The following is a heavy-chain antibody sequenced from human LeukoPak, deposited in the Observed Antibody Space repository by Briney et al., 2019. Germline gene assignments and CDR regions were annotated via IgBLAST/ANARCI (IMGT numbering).Heavy chain of an antibody. CDR1: GGSISSYY. CDR2: IYYGGST. V-gene: IGHV4-59*01. CDR3: ARAGEQQLEFDY. D-gene: IGHD6-13*01. J-gene: IGHJ4*02. Sequence: PSETLSLTCTVSGGSISSYYWSWIRQPPGKGLEWIGYIYYGGSTNYNPSLKSRVTISVDTSKNQFSLKLSSVTAADTAVYYCARAGEQQLEFDYWGQGTLVTVSS.